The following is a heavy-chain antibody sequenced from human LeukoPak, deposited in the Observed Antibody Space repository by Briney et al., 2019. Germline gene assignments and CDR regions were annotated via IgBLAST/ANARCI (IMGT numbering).Heavy chain of an antibody. J-gene: IGHJ4*02. Sequence: GGSLRLSCAASAFSFSGYYMNWIRQAPGKGLEWVSYISSNGSTIYYADSVKGRFTISRDNAKNSLYLQMNSLRAEDTAVYYCVRGGRRTLVVVATKGGVDYWGQGTLVTVSS. CDR3: VRGGRRTLVVVATKGGVDY. D-gene: IGHD2-15*01. V-gene: IGHV3-11*04. CDR1: AFSFSGYY. CDR2: ISSNGSTI.